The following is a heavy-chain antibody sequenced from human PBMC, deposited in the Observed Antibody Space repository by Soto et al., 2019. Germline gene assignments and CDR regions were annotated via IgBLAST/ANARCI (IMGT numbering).Heavy chain of an antibody. J-gene: IGHJ5*02. Sequence: EVQLVESGGGLVKPGGSLRLSCAASGFTFSSYSMNWVRQAPGKGLEWVSSISSSSSYIYYADSVKGRFIISRDNAKNSLYLQMNSLRAEDTAVYYCARDAREYYDSSGYPWGQGTLVTVSS. CDR2: ISSSSSYI. CDR1: GFTFSSYS. V-gene: IGHV3-21*01. CDR3: ARDAREYYDSSGYP. D-gene: IGHD3-22*01.